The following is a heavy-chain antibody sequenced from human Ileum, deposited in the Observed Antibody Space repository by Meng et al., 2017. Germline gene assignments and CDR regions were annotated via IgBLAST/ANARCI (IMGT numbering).Heavy chain of an antibody. V-gene: IGHV4-61*08. CDR1: GGSVSTSDYQ. CDR3: ARDHWGSLDY. J-gene: IGHJ4*02. D-gene: IGHD7-27*01. CDR2: AGT. Sequence: QVQLQGSGPGLVRPSETLSLTCTVSGGSVSTSDYQWGWIRQPPGKGLEWIGYAGTNYNPSLKSRVTISVDTSKRQFSLKLTSVTAADTAVYYCARDHWGSLDYWGQGILVTVSS.